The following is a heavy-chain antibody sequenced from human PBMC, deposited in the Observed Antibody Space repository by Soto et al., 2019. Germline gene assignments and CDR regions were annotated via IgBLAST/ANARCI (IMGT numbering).Heavy chain of an antibody. D-gene: IGHD2-15*01. CDR2: ISGSGGST. CDR3: ANFHHAGIYCSGGSCPAS. CDR1: GFTFSSYA. V-gene: IGHV3-23*01. Sequence: GGSLRLSCAASGFTFSSYAMSWVRQAPGKGLEWVSAISGSGGSTYYADSVKGRFTISRDNSKNTLYLQMNSLRAEDTAVYYCANFHHAGIYCSGGSCPASWGQGTLVTVSS. J-gene: IGHJ4*02.